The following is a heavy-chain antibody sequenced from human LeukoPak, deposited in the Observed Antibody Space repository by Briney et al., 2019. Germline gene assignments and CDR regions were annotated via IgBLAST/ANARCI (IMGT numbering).Heavy chain of an antibody. CDR1: GYTFNSYG. J-gene: IGHJ4*02. V-gene: IGHV1-18*01. Sequence: ASVKVSCKASGYTFNSYGITWVRQAPGQGLEWMGWISVYSGNTKYAQKFQGRVTMTTDTSTSTAYMELRSLRPDDTAIYYCARVPRNYFDWFSVRPLVDYWGQGTLVTVSS. D-gene: IGHD3-9*01. CDR2: ISVYSGNT. CDR3: ARVPRNYFDWFSVRPLVDY.